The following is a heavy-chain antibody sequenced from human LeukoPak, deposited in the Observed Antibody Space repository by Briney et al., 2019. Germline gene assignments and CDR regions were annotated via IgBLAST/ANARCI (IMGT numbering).Heavy chain of an antibody. CDR2: IYHNENT. D-gene: IGHD3-9*01. CDR1: GYSISSGYY. V-gene: IGHV4-38-2*02. J-gene: IGHJ4*02. Sequence: SETLSLTRAVSGYSISSGYYWGWIRQPPGKGLEWIGSIYHNENTYYNPSLKSRVTISVDTSKSQFSLKLSSVTAADTAVYYCARDPVLRYFDWLQGHFDYWGQGILVTVSS. CDR3: ARDPVLRYFDWLQGHFDY.